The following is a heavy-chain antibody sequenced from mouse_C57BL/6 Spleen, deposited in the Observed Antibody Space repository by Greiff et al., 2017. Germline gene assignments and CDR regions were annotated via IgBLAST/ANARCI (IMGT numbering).Heavy chain of an antibody. D-gene: IGHD2-4*01. CDR1: GFTFSSYG. CDR2: ISSGGSYT. CDR3: AGPYDYDYAMDY. J-gene: IGHJ4*01. V-gene: IGHV5-6*01. Sequence: EVHLVESGGDLVKPGGSLKLSCAASGFTFSSYGMSWVRQTPDKRLEWVATISSGGSYTYYPDSVKGRFTISRDTAKNTLYLQMSSLKSEDTAMYYCAGPYDYDYAMDYWGQGTSVTVSS.